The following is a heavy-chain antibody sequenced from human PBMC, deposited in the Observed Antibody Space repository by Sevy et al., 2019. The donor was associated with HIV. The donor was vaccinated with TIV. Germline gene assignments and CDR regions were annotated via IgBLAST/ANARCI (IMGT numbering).Heavy chain of an antibody. D-gene: IGHD5-18*01. CDR3: VREGEGGYSYSLDS. V-gene: IGHV3-7*01. Sequence: GGSLRLSCAASGFTFSTYWMSWVRQAPGKGLEWVATMKQDGSEKDYVDSVKGRFTISRDNAKNSLYQQRNSLRGEDRAVYYCVREGEGGYSYSLDSWGQGTLVTVSS. CDR1: GFTFSTYW. CDR2: MKQDGSEK. J-gene: IGHJ4*02.